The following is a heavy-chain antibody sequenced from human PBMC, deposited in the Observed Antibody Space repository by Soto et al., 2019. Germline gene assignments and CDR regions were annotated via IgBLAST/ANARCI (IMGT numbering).Heavy chain of an antibody. J-gene: IGHJ6*02. CDR3: ARDTGPNGYNYYYFGMDV. CDR1: GFTFSNYA. Sequence: QVHLVESGGGVVQPGRSLRLSCAASGFTFSNYAMHWVRQAPGKGLEWVAVISYDGSDKYNANSVKGRFTISRDNSKNTLYLQMHSLRAEDTAVYYCARDTGPNGYNYYYFGMDVWGQGTTVTVSS. D-gene: IGHD5-18*01. CDR2: ISYDGSDK. V-gene: IGHV3-30-3*01.